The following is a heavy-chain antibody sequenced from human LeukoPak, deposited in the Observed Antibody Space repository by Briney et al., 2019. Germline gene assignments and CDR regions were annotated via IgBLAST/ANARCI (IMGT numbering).Heavy chain of an antibody. CDR3: AKLPSGSYQGYFDY. CDR2: ISRSSSYI. Sequence: PGGSLRLSCAASGFTFSSYSMNWVRQAPGKGLEWVSCISRSSSYIDYADSVKGRFTISRDNAKNSLYLQMNSLRAEDTAVYYCAKLPSGSYQGYFDYWGQGMLVTVSS. CDR1: GFTFSSYS. V-gene: IGHV3-21*01. D-gene: IGHD1-26*01. J-gene: IGHJ4*03.